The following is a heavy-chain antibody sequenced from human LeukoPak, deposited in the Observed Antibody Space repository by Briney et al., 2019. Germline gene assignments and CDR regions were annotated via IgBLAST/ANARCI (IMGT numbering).Heavy chain of an antibody. CDR3: AGGRYSPRLSPTMNYYYYYYMDV. Sequence: RASVKVSCKASGDTFNNYAISWVRQAPGQGLEWMGGIIPFFGTANYAQKFQGRVTITADKSTNTAYMELSSLRSEDTAVYYCAGGRYSPRLSPTMNYYYYYYMDVWGKGTAVTVSS. J-gene: IGHJ6*03. CDR1: GDTFNNYA. D-gene: IGHD5-18*01. V-gene: IGHV1-69*06. CDR2: IIPFFGTA.